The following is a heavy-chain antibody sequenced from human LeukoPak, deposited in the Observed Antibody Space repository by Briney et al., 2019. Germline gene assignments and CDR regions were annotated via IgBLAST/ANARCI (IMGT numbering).Heavy chain of an antibody. J-gene: IGHJ5*02. Sequence: PSETLSLTCTVSGGSISISSYYWGWIRQPPGKGLEWIGSIYYSGSTYYNSSLKSRVTISVDTSKNQFSLKLSSVTAADTAVYYCARGWPAAIRNNWFDPWGQGTLVTVSS. CDR2: IYYSGST. CDR3: ARGWPAAIRNNWFDP. V-gene: IGHV4-39*07. D-gene: IGHD2-2*01. CDR1: GGSISISSYY.